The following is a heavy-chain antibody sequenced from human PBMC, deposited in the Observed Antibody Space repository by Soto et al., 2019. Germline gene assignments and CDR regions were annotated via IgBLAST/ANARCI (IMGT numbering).Heavy chain of an antibody. D-gene: IGHD3-10*01. J-gene: IGHJ4*02. CDR2: IYYSGST. Sequence: SETLSLTCTVSGGSISSGGYYWSWIRQHPGKGLEWIGYIYYSGSTYYSPSLKSRVTISVDTSKNQFSLKLSSVTAADTAVYYCARGILLWFGEPHYFDYWGQGTLVTVSS. V-gene: IGHV4-31*03. CDR3: ARGILLWFGEPHYFDY. CDR1: GGSISSGGYY.